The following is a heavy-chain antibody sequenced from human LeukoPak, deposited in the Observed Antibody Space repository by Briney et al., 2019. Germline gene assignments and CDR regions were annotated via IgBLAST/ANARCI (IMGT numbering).Heavy chain of an antibody. CDR2: ISSSSSYI. D-gene: IGHD2-15*01. J-gene: IGHJ6*02. CDR1: GFTFSSYS. CDR3: ARDGSVVVVAATRYYGMDV. V-gene: IGHV3-21*01. Sequence: EGSLRLSCAASGFTFSSYSMNWVRQAPGKGLEWVSSISSSSSYIYYADSVKGRFTISRDNAKNSLYLQMNSLRAEDTAVYYCARDGSVVVVAATRYYGMDVWGQGTTVTVSS.